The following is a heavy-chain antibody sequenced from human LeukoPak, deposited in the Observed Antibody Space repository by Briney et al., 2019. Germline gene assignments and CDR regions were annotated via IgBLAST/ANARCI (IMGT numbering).Heavy chain of an antibody. D-gene: IGHD6-13*01. Sequence: PGRPLRLSCEASGFTFDDYGMHWVRHAPGKGLEWVSTISWNSASVGYVDSVKGRFTISRDNAKKTLYLQMNSLRPEDTALYYCAKDYGYSSSWYDYWGQGTLVTVSS. J-gene: IGHJ4*02. CDR2: ISWNSASV. V-gene: IGHV3-9*01. CDR3: AKDYGYSSSWYDY. CDR1: GFTFDDYG.